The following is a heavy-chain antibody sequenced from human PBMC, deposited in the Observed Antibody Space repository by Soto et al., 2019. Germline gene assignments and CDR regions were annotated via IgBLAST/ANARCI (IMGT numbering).Heavy chain of an antibody. D-gene: IGHD3-3*01. J-gene: IGHJ6*02. CDR3: ARGPTLAIFVYGMDV. V-gene: IGHV3-30-3*01. CDR1: GFTFTSYA. CDR2: ISNDGSNY. Sequence: QVQLVESGGGVVQPGRSLRLSCAASGFTFTSYAMHWVRQAPGKGLEWVAVISNDGSNYYYADSVRGRFTISRDNTKNTLFLQMSSLRGEDSGVYYCARGPTLAIFVYGMDVWGQGTTVTVSS.